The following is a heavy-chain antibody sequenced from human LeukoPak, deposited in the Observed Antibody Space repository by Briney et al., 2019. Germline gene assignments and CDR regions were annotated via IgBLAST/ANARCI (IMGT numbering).Heavy chain of an antibody. V-gene: IGHV3-23*01. D-gene: IGHD3-10*01. CDR1: GFTFSRNS. CDR3: AKQFVDI. CDR2: INENDGGT. Sequence: GGSLRLSCVASGFTFSRNSMNWVRQAPGKGLEWISSINENDGGTFYSDSVKGRFTVSRDNSKNSLYLQMNSLRAEDTAVYYCAKQFVDIWGQGTLVIVSS. J-gene: IGHJ5*02.